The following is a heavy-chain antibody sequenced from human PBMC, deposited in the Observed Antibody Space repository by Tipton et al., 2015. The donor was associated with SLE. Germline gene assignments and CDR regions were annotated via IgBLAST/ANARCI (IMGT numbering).Heavy chain of an antibody. J-gene: IGHJ4*02. CDR1: GGSISGSY. D-gene: IGHD3-22*01. CDR3: AREMGFDSSGNYNPFDY. CDR2: IYYSGST. V-gene: IGHV4-59*01. Sequence: TLSLTCSVSGGSISGSYWSWIRQPPRKGLEWIGYIYYSGSTNYNPSLMSRVTISIDTSKNQVSLKVSSVTAADTAIYYCAREMGFDSSGNYNPFDYWGQGTLVTVSS.